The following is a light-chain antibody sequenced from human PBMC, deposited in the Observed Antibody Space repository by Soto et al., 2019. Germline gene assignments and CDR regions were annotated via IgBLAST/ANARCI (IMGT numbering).Light chain of an antibody. V-gene: IGLV2-14*01. Sequence: QSVLTQPASVSGSPGQSIAISCTGTSSDVGGYNYVSWYQQHPGKAPKLIIFDVTNRPSGVSDRFSGSKSGSTASLTISGLQADDEADYYCTSFAGSGTYVFGTGTKVTLL. CDR1: SSDVGGYNY. CDR3: TSFAGSGTYV. CDR2: DVT. J-gene: IGLJ1*01.